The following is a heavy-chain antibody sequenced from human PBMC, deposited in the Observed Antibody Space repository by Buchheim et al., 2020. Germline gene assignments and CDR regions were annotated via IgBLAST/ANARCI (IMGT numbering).Heavy chain of an antibody. CDR1: GFTFSSYG. V-gene: IGHV3-30*18. CDR3: AKTTYYDFWSGYPPPYYFDY. Sequence: QVQLVESGGGVVQPGRSLRLSCAASGFTFSSYGMHWVRQAPGKGLEWVAVISYDGSNKYYADSVKGRFTISRDNSKNTLYLQMNSLRAEDTAVYYCAKTTYYDFWSGYPPPYYFDYWGQGTL. D-gene: IGHD3-3*01. J-gene: IGHJ4*02. CDR2: ISYDGSNK.